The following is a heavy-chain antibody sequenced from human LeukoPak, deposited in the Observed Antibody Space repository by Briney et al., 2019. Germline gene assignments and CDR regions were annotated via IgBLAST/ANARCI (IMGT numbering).Heavy chain of an antibody. V-gene: IGHV1-2*02. D-gene: IGHD4-17*01. Sequence: ASVKVSCKASGYTFTGYYMHWVRQAPGQGLEWMGWINPNSGGANYAQKFQGRVTMTRDTSISTAYMELSRLRSDDTAVYYCARGASGVYTVTTSWFDPWGQGTLVTVSS. CDR2: INPNSGGA. J-gene: IGHJ5*02. CDR1: GYTFTGYY. CDR3: ARGASGVYTVTTSWFDP.